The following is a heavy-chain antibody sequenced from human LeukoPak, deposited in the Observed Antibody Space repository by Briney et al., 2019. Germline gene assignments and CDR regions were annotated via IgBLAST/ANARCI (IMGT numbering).Heavy chain of an antibody. D-gene: IGHD6-6*01. CDR2: ISYDGSNK. CDR3: ARAVRYYFDY. Sequence: PGGSLRLSCAASGFTFNSYAMHWVRQAPGKGLEWVAVISYDGSNKYYADSVKGRFTISRDNSKNTLYLQMNSLRPEDTAVYYCARAVRYYFDYWGQGTLVTVSS. J-gene: IGHJ4*02. V-gene: IGHV3-30-3*01. CDR1: GFTFNSYA.